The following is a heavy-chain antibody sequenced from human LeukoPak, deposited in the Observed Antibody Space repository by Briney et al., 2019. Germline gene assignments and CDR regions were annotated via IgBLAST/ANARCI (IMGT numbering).Heavy chain of an antibody. CDR2: ISGSGGST. Sequence: QPAGSLRLSCAASGFTFSSYAMSWVRQAPGKGLEWVSAISGSGGSTYYADSVKGRFTISRDNSKNTLYLQMNSLRAEDTAVYYCAKDVADSSGYYSLIGAFDIWGQGTMVTVSS. V-gene: IGHV3-23*01. CDR1: GFTFSSYA. CDR3: AKDVADSSGYYSLIGAFDI. D-gene: IGHD3-22*01. J-gene: IGHJ3*02.